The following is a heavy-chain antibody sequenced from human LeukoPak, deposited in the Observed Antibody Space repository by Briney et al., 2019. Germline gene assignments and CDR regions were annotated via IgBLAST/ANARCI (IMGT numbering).Heavy chain of an antibody. CDR1: GFTFRSYA. CDR3: ARDRIAVAGINWFDP. D-gene: IGHD6-19*01. V-gene: IGHV3-30*04. Sequence: PGGSLRLSCAASGFTFRSYAMHWVRQAPGKGLEWVAVISYDGSNKYYADSVKGRFTISRDNSKNTLYLQMNSLRAEDTAVYYCARDRIAVAGINWFDPWGQGTLVTVSS. J-gene: IGHJ5*02. CDR2: ISYDGSNK.